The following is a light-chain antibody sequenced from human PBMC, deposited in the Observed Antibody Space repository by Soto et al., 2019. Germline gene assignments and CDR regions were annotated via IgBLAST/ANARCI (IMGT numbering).Light chain of an antibody. CDR2: NTT. CDR1: SGSVSTSYY. Sequence: QAVVTQEPSFSVSPGGTVILTCGLTSGSVSTSYYPSWYQQSPGLAPRTLIYNTTTRSSGVPDRFSGSILGNKAALTITGAQSDDESEYYCQSYDSSLTGSVFGGGTKLTVL. V-gene: IGLV8-61*01. CDR3: QSYDSSLTGSV. J-gene: IGLJ3*02.